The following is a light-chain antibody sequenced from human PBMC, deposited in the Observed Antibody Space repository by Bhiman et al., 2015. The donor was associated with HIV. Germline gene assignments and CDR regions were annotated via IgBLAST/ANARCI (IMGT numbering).Light chain of an antibody. CDR1: SSDVGAYTY. J-gene: IGLJ1*01. V-gene: IGLV2-14*03. CDR2: AVS. CDR3: CSYAGSSPHYV. Sequence: QSALTQPASVSASPGQSIAISCTGTSSDVGAYTYVSWYQQHPGQAPKLMIYAVSNRPSGVSDRFSGSKSDTTASLTISGLQAEDEADYYCCSYAGSSPHYVFGSGTKVTVL.